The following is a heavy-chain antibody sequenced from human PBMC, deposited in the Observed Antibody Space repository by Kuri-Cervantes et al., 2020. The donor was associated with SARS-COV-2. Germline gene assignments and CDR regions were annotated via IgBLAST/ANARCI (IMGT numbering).Heavy chain of an antibody. V-gene: IGHV1-69*04. CDR1: GYTFTSYD. CDR2: IIPIFGIA. D-gene: IGHD3-22*01. J-gene: IGHJ6*02. CDR3: AIRVPKSRDSSGYYSDYYYYGMDV. Sequence: SVKVSCKASGYTFTSYDINWVRQAPGQGLEWMGRIIPIFGIANYAQKFQGRVTITADKSTSTAYMELSSLRSEDTAVYYCAIRVPKSRDSSGYYSDYYYYGMDVWGQGTTVTVSS.